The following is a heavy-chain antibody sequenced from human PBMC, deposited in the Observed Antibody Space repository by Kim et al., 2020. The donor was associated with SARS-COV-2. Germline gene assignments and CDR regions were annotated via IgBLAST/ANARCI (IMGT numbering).Heavy chain of an antibody. V-gene: IGHV4-31*03. Sequence: SETLSLTCTVSGGSISSGGYYWSWIRQHPGKGLEWIGYIYYSGSTYDNPSLKSRVTISVDTSKNQFSLKLSSVTAADTAVYYCARAREEPEYYFDYWGQGTLVTVSS. CDR2: IYYSGST. CDR1: GGSISSGGYY. D-gene: IGHD1-26*01. J-gene: IGHJ4*02. CDR3: ARAREEPEYYFDY.